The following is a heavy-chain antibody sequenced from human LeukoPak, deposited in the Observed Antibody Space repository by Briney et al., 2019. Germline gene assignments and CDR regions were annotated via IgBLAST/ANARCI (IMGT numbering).Heavy chain of an antibody. V-gene: IGHV1-46*01. Sequence: GASVKVSCKASVYTFSSYAITWVRQAPGQGLEWMGIINPSGGSTSYAQKFQGRVTMTRDMSTSTVYMELSSLRSEDTAVYYCARDHSYAYSADYWGQGTLVTVSS. CDR2: INPSGGST. D-gene: IGHD2-2*01. CDR1: VYTFSSYA. CDR3: ARDHSYAYSADY. J-gene: IGHJ4*02.